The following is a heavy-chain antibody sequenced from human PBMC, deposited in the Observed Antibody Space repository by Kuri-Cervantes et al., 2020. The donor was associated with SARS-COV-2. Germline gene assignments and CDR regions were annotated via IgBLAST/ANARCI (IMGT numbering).Heavy chain of an antibody. CDR3: ARPQGYCSGGSCPDAFDI. CDR1: GFTFSSYA. Sequence: GESLKISCSASGFTFSSYAMHWVRQAPGKGLEYVSAISSNGGSTYYADSVKGRFTISRDNSKNTLYLQMNSLRAEDTAVYYCARPQGYCSGGSCPDAFDIWGQGTMVTVSS. D-gene: IGHD2-15*01. V-gene: IGHV3-64*04. J-gene: IGHJ3*02. CDR2: ISSNGGST.